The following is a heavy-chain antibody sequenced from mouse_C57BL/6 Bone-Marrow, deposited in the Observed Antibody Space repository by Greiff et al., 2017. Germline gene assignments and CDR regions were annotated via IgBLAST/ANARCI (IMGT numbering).Heavy chain of an antibody. Sequence: QVQLKESGPELVKPGASVKISCKASGYAFSSSWMNWVKQRPGTGLEWIGRIYPGDGDTNYNGKFKGKATLTTDKSSSTAYMQLSSLTSEDSAVYFCETTVVATPYYYAMDYWGQGTSGTVSS. V-gene: IGHV1-82*01. CDR1: GYAFSSSW. CDR2: IYPGDGDT. D-gene: IGHD1-1*01. CDR3: ETTVVATPYYYAMDY. J-gene: IGHJ4*01.